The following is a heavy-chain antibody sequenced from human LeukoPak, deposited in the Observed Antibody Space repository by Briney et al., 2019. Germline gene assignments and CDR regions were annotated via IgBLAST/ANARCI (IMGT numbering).Heavy chain of an antibody. D-gene: IGHD3-22*01. CDR2: IYYSGST. V-gene: IGHV4-59*01. J-gene: IGHJ3*02. CDR1: GGSISSYY. CDR3: ARVRNYYDSSGYLYAFDI. Sequence: PSETLSLTCTVSGGSISSYYWSWIRQPPGKGLEWIGYIYYSGSTNYNPSLKSRVTISVDTSKNQFSLKLSSVTAADTAVYYCARVRNYYDSSGYLYAFDIWGQGTMVTVSS.